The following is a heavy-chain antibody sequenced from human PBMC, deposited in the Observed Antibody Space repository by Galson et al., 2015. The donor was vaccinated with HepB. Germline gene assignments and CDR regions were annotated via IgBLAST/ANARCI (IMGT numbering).Heavy chain of an antibody. D-gene: IGHD3-10*01. V-gene: IGHV1-18*01. J-gene: IGHJ4*02. Sequence: SVKVSCKASGYTFTSYGISWVRQAPGQGLEWMGWISAYNGNTNYAQKLQGRATMTTDTSTSTACMELRSLRSDDTAVYYYARDSLLNNYYYGSGSSRPKFDYWGQGTLVTVSS. CDR3: ARDSLLNNYYYGSGSSRPKFDY. CDR1: GYTFTSYG. CDR2: ISAYNGNT.